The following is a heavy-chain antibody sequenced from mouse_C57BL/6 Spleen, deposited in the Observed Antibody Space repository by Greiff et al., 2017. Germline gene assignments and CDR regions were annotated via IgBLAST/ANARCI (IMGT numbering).Heavy chain of an antibody. D-gene: IGHD1-1*02. CDR3: ARSYGYYAMDY. CDR1: GFNIKNTY. V-gene: IGHV14-3*01. J-gene: IGHJ4*01. CDR2: IDPANGKT. Sequence: VQLKQSVAELVRPGASVKLSCTASGFNIKNTYMHWVKQRPEQGLEWIGRIDPANGKTKYAPKFQGKATITADTSTNTAYLQLSSLTSGDAAIYYCARSYGYYAMDYWGQGTSVTVSS.